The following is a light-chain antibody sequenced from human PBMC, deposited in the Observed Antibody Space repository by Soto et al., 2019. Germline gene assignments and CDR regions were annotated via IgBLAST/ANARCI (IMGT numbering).Light chain of an antibody. J-gene: IGKJ5*01. V-gene: IGKV1-39*01. CDR1: QTISSY. CDR2: AAS. CDR3: QQSYSTPS. Sequence: DIQMTQSPSSLSASVGDRVTITCRASQTISSYLNWYQKKPGKAPNRLIYAASTLRSGVPSKFSGSGSGTDFTLTISGLQPGDSATYYCQQSYSTPSFGQGTRLE.